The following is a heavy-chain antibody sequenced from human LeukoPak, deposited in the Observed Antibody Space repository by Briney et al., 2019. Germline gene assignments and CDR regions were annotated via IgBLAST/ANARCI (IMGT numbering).Heavy chain of an antibody. CDR3: ARGGGITGTSNYFDY. CDR1: GYTFTSYG. V-gene: IGHV1-18*01. J-gene: IGHJ4*02. D-gene: IGHD1-7*01. CDR2: ISAYNDNT. Sequence: ASVKVSCKASGYTFTSYGISWVRQAPGQGLEWMGRISAYNDNTNYAQKLQGRVTMTTDTSTSTAYMELRSLRSDDTAMYYCARGGGITGTSNYFDYWGQGTLVTVSS.